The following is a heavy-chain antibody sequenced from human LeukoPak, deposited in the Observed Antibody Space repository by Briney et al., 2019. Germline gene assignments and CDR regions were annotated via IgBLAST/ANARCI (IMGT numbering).Heavy chain of an antibody. CDR1: GGSISSSSYY. Sequence: PSETLSLTCTVSGGSISSSSYYWGWIRQPPGKGLEWIGGIYYSGNTYYNPSLKSRVTISVDTSKNQFSLKLSSVTAADTAVYYCARVEARYFDLWGRGTLVTVSS. CDR2: IYYSGNT. J-gene: IGHJ2*01. V-gene: IGHV4-39*01. CDR3: ARVEARYFDL.